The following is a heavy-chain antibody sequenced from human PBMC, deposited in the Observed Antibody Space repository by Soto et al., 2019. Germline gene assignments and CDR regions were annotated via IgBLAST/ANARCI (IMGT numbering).Heavy chain of an antibody. V-gene: IGHV4-34*01. J-gene: IGHJ6*03. Sequence: SETLSLTCAVYGESFSGYYWSWIRQPPGKGLEWIGEINHSGSTNYNPSLKSRVTISVDTSKNQFSLKLSSVTAADTAVYYCARGKAIGYSYGYYYYDYKDVWGKGTTVTVSS. D-gene: IGHD5-18*01. CDR2: INHSGST. CDR1: GESFSGYY. CDR3: ARGKAIGYSYGYYYYDYKDV.